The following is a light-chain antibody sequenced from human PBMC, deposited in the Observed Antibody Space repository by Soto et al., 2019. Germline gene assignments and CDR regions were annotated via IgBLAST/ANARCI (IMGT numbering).Light chain of an antibody. V-gene: IGKV3-11*01. J-gene: IGKJ5*01. CDR1: QSVSSY. Sequence: EIVLTQSPATLSLSPGERATLSCRASQSVSSYLTWYQQKPGQAHRLLIYDASNRATGIPARFSGSGSGTDFTLTISSLEPEDFALYYCQQRSNWPITFGQGTRLEIK. CDR2: DAS. CDR3: QQRSNWPIT.